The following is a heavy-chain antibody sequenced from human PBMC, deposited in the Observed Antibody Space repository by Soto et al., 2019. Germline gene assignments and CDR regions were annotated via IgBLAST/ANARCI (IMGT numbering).Heavy chain of an antibody. Sequence: EVQLLESGGGLVQPGGSLRLSCAASGFTFSSYAMSWVRQAPGKGLEWVSAISGSGGSTYYADSVKGRFTISRDNSKNPLYLKRNSRSAGAPPVFYWAKDPKMAAPPLFPTFDSGGQGPLVPVSS. CDR3: AKDPKMAAPPLFPTFDS. V-gene: IGHV3-23*01. CDR1: GFTFSSYA. J-gene: IGHJ4*02. D-gene: IGHD2-8*01. CDR2: ISGSGGST.